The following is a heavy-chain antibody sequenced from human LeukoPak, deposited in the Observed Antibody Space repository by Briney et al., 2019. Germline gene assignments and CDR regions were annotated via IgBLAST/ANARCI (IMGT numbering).Heavy chain of an antibody. V-gene: IGHV1-18*01. D-gene: IGHD4-17*01. Sequence: ASVKVSCKASGGTFSSYAISWVRQAPGQGLEWMGWISAYNGNTNYAQKLQGRVTMTTDTSTSTAYMELRSLRSDDTAVYYCARDPATVPADDAFDIWGQGTMVTVSS. CDR3: ARDPATVPADDAFDI. CDR1: GGTFSSYA. J-gene: IGHJ3*02. CDR2: ISAYNGNT.